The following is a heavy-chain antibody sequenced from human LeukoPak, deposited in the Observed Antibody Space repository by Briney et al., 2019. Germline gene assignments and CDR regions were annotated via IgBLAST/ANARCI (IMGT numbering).Heavy chain of an antibody. J-gene: IGHJ6*03. D-gene: IGHD3-9*01. Sequence: RASVKVSCKASGGTFSSYAISWVRQAPGQGLEWMGGIIPIFGTANYAQKFQGRVTITADESTSTAYMELSSLRSEDTAVYYCARLGYYDILTDPSPGYYYYMDVWGKGTTVTISS. CDR1: GGTFSSYA. V-gene: IGHV1-69*13. CDR3: ARLGYYDILTDPSPGYYYYMDV. CDR2: IIPIFGTA.